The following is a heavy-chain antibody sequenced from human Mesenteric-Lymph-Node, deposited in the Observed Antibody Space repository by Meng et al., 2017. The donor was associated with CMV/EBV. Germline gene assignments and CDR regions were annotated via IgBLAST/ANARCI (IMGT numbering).Heavy chain of an antibody. CDR1: GYTFTAYF. CDR2: INPNSGVT. J-gene: IGHJ4*02. D-gene: IGHD2-15*01. Sequence: ASVKVSCKASGYTFTAYFIHWVRQAPGQGLEWMGWINPNSGVTNYAQKFQGRVTMTRDPSISTAYMELSRLISDDTALYYCARVEDTVAYWGQGTLVTVSS. V-gene: IGHV1-2*02. CDR3: ARVEDTVAY.